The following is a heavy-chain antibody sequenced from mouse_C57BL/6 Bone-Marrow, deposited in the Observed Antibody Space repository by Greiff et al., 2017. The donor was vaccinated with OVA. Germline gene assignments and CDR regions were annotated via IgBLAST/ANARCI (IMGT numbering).Heavy chain of an antibody. J-gene: IGHJ4*01. Sequence: QVHVKQPGAELVMPGASVKLSCKASGYTFTSYWMHWVKQRPGQGLEWIGESDPSASYTNYNQKFKGKSTLTVDKSSSTAYMQLSSLTSEDSAVYYCARSPYSNRYAMDYWGQGTSVTVSS. CDR1: GYTFTSYW. CDR3: ARSPYSNRYAMDY. D-gene: IGHD2-5*01. V-gene: IGHV1-69*01. CDR2: SDPSASYT.